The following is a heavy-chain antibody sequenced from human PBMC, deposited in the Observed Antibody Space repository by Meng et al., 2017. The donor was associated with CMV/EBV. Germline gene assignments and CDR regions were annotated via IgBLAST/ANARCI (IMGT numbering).Heavy chain of an antibody. CDR3: ASSGDHDAFDI. CDR2: ISSSGSTI. CDR1: GFTLSSYE. D-gene: IGHD7-27*01. V-gene: IGHV3-48*03. Sequence: LRLPYAASGFTLSSYEMNWVRQAPGKGLEWVSYISSSGSTIYYADSVKGRFTISRDNAKNSLYLQMNSLRAEDTAVYYCASSGDHDAFDIWGQGTMVTVSS. J-gene: IGHJ3*02.